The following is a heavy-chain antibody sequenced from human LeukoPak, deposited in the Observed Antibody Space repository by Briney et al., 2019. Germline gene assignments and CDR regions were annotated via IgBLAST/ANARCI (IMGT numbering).Heavy chain of an antibody. Sequence: PSETLSLTCAVYGGSFSGYYWSWIRQPPGKGLEWIGEINHSGSTNYNPSLKSRVTISVDTSKNQFSLKLSSVTAADTAVYYCARKSGATAIDYWGQGTLVTVSS. D-gene: IGHD1-26*01. J-gene: IGHJ4*02. CDR3: ARKSGATAIDY. CDR1: GGSFSGYY. CDR2: INHSGST. V-gene: IGHV4-34*01.